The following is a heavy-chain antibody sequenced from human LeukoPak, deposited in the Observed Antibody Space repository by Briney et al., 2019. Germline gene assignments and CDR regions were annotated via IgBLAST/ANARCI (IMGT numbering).Heavy chain of an antibody. Sequence: SETLSLTCTVSGGSISSYYWSWIRQPPGKGLEWVGYIYYNGITNYNPSLESRVTISVDTSKNQFSLKLSSLAAADTAVYYCTRHDAVPVIGHGMGVWGQGTTVTVSS. D-gene: IGHD3-16*02. CDR3: TRHDAVPVIGHGMGV. CDR1: GGSISSYY. J-gene: IGHJ6*02. CDR2: IYYNGIT. V-gene: IGHV4-59*08.